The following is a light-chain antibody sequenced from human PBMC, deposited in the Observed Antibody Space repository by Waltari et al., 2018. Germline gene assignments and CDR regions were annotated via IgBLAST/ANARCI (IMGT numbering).Light chain of an antibody. CDR3: QQYCSSSLT. CDR1: QSVLYSSNNKNY. J-gene: IGKJ4*01. Sequence: DIVMTQSPDSLAVSLGERATINCKSSQSVLYSSNNKNYLAWYQQKPGQPPNLLIYWASTRESGVPDRFSGSGSGTDFTLTISSLQAEDVAVYYCQQYCSSSLTFGGGTKVEIK. V-gene: IGKV4-1*01. CDR2: WAS.